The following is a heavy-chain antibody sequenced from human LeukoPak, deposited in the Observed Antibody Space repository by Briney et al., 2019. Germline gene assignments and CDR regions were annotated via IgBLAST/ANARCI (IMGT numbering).Heavy chain of an antibody. CDR1: GFTFSSYS. Sequence: PGGSLRLSCAASGFTFSSYSMNWVRQAPGKGLEWVSSISSSSSYIYYADSVKGRFTISRDNAKNSLYLQMNSLRAEDTAVYYCARQLPGGEYDAFDIWGQGTMVTVSS. CDR2: ISSSSSYI. V-gene: IGHV3-21*01. CDR3: ARQLPGGEYDAFDI. J-gene: IGHJ3*02. D-gene: IGHD3-16*01.